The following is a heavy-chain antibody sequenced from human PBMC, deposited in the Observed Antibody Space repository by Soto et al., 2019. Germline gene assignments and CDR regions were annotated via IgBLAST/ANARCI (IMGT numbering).Heavy chain of an antibody. V-gene: IGHV4-34*01. CDR2: INHSGST. CDR1: GGSFSGYY. Sequence: PSETLSLTCAVYGGSFSGYYWSWIRQPPGKGLEWIGEINHSGSTNYNPSLKSRVTISVDTSKNQFSLKLSSVTAADTAVYYCARGGYYGSGSYYNYYYFDYWGQGTLVTVSS. CDR3: ARGGYYGSGSYYNYYYFDY. D-gene: IGHD3-10*01. J-gene: IGHJ4*02.